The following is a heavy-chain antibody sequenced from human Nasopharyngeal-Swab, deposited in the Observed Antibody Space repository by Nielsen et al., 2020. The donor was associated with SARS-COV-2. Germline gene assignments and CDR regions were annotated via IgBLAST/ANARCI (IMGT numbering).Heavy chain of an antibody. D-gene: IGHD6-13*01. CDR3: ARGLGYSSSWGLDY. V-gene: IGHV1-8*01. CDR2: MNPNSGNT. CDR1: GYTFTSYD. J-gene: IGHJ4*02. Sequence: ASVKVSCKASGYTFTSYDINWVRQATGQGLEWMGWMNPNSGNTGYAQKFQGRVTMTRNTSISTAYMGLSSLRSEDTAVYYCARGLGYSSSWGLDYWGQGTLVTVSS.